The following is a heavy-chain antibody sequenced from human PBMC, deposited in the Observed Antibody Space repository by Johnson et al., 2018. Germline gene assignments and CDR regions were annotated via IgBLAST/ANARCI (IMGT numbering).Heavy chain of an antibody. CDR1: GFAVSTNY. V-gene: IGHV3-53*01. Sequence: EVQLVESGGGLIQPGGSLRLSCAASGFAVSTNYMSWVRQAPGKGLEWVSIIYSDGSTHYADYVKGRFTISRDNSKNTLYLQMNSLRVEETAVYYCARDDRSTMGSVYGWDVWGQGTTVTVSS. J-gene: IGHJ6*02. CDR2: IYSDGST. D-gene: IGHD1-14*01. CDR3: ARDDRSTMGSVYGWDV.